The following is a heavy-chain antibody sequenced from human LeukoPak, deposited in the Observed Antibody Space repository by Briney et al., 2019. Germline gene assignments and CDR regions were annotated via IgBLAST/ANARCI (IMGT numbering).Heavy chain of an antibody. CDR2: IYHSGST. D-gene: IGHD3-10*01. CDR1: GGSISSSNW. Sequence: SETLSLTCAVSGGSISSSNWWSWVRQPPGKGLEWIGEIYHSGSTNYNPSLKSRVTISVDKSKNQFSLKLSSVTAADTAVYYCAREPVSYYGSGSSGKFDYWGQGTLVTVSS. V-gene: IGHV4-4*02. J-gene: IGHJ4*02. CDR3: AREPVSYYGSGSSGKFDY.